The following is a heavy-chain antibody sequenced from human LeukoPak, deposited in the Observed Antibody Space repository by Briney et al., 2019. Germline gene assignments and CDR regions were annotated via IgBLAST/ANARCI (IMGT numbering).Heavy chain of an antibody. V-gene: IGHV1-18*01. J-gene: IGHJ4*02. CDR1: GYTFTSYG. CDR2: ISAYNGNT. D-gene: IGHD6-6*01. Sequence: ASVTVSFKASGYTFTSYGISWVRQAPGQGLEWMGWISAYNGNTNYAQKPQGRVTMTTDTSTSTAYMELRSLRSDDTAVYYCARVAARAIDYWGQGTLVTVSS. CDR3: ARVAARAIDY.